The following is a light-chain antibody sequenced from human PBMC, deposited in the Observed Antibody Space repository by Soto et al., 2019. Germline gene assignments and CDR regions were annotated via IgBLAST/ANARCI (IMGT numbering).Light chain of an antibody. Sequence: QSALTQPASVSGSPGQSITISCTGTSSDVGGYNYVSWYQQHPGKAPKLMIYDVSKRPSGISNRFSGSKSGNTASLTISGLEDEDEADYYCSSYTTRSTFVVFGGGTKLTVL. CDR1: SSDVGGYNY. CDR3: SSYTTRSTFVV. J-gene: IGLJ2*01. V-gene: IGLV2-14*01. CDR2: DVS.